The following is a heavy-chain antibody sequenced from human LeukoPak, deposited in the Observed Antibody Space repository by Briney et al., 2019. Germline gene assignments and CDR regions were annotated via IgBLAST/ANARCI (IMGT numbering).Heavy chain of an antibody. CDR1: GYTFTGYY. CDR2: INPNSGGT. Sequence: ASLKVSCKASGYTFTGYYIHWVRQAPGQGLEWMGWINPNSGGTNYAQKFQGRVTMTRDTSISTAYMELSRLRSDDTAVYYCARYVGGDYYYYYMDVWGKGTTVTVSS. J-gene: IGHJ6*03. CDR3: ARYVGGDYYYYYMDV. D-gene: IGHD1-26*01. V-gene: IGHV1-2*02.